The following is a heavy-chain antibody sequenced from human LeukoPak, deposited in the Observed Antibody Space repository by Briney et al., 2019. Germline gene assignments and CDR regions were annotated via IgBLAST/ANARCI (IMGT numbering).Heavy chain of an antibody. CDR2: ISGSGGST. D-gene: IGHD2-15*01. CDR3: AKRRKGYCSGGSCYSIYYYYYMDV. Sequence: GGSLRLSCSASGFSFSSYTMTWVRQAPGKGLEWVSAISGSGGSTYYADSVKGRFTISRDNSKNTLYLQMNSLRAEDTAVYYCAKRRKGYCSGGSCYSIYYYYYMDVWGKGTTVTVSS. CDR1: GFSFSSYT. J-gene: IGHJ6*03. V-gene: IGHV3-23*01.